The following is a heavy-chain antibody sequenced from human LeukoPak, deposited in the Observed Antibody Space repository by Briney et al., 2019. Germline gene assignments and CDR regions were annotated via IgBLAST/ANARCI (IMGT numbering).Heavy chain of an antibody. Sequence: ASVKVSCKASGGTFSSYAISWVRQAPGQGLEWMGGIIPIFDTANYAQKFQGRVTITADKSTSTAYMELSSLRSEDTAVYYCARKRQQLVRYNWFDPWGQGTLVTVSS. J-gene: IGHJ5*02. D-gene: IGHD6-13*01. CDR3: ARKRQQLVRYNWFDP. V-gene: IGHV1-69*06. CDR2: IIPIFDTA. CDR1: GGTFSSYA.